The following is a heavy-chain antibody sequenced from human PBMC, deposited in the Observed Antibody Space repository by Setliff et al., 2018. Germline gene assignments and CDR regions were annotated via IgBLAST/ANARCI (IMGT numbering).Heavy chain of an antibody. D-gene: IGHD5-12*01. V-gene: IGHV3-23*01. CDR3: ARERGDIVTTTSYYYYLDV. Sequence: GGSLRLSCAASGLTFRTYAMSWVRQAPGKGLEWVSSTTGSGGDRDYADSVKGRFTISRDNSKNTLYLQMNSLRAEDTAVYYCARERGDIVTTTSYYYYLDVWGKGTTVTVSS. J-gene: IGHJ6*03. CDR1: GLTFRTYA. CDR2: TTGSGGDR.